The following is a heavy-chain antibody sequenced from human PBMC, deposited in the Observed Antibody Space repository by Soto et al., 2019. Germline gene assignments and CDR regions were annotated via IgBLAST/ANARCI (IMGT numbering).Heavy chain of an antibody. CDR3: ARGGGGSDYHHFVY. D-gene: IGHD1-26*01. V-gene: IGHV1-69*01. CDR1: GGTFSSYA. CDR2: IIPIFGTA. J-gene: IGHJ4*01. Sequence: QVQLVQSGAEVKKPGSSVNVSCKASGGTFSSYAISWVRQAPGQGLEWMGGIIPIFGTANYAQKFQGRVTITADESTSTDYMELSSVGSEDTAVHYCARGGGGSDYHHFVYWGHRTLVAVAS.